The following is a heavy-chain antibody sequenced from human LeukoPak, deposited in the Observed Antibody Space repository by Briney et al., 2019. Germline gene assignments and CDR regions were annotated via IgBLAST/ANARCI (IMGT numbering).Heavy chain of an antibody. Sequence: GGSLRLSCAASGFTFSSYAMSWVRQAPGKGLEWVSAISGSGGSTYYADSVKGRFTISRDNSKNTLYLQINSLRAEDTAVYYCAKDMLAYYYDSSGPYYFDYWGQGTLVTVSS. J-gene: IGHJ4*02. CDR3: AKDMLAYYYDSSGPYYFDY. CDR2: ISGSGGST. D-gene: IGHD3-22*01. CDR1: GFTFSSYA. V-gene: IGHV3-23*01.